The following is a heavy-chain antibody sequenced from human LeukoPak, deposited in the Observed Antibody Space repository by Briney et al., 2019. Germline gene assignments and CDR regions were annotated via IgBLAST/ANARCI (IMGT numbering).Heavy chain of an antibody. CDR1: GFTFSSYG. J-gene: IGHJ3*02. V-gene: IGHV3-30*18. CDR2: ISYDGSKK. D-gene: IGHD3-22*01. CDR3: AKGFSSGPWDACDI. Sequence: HPGRSLRLSCAASGFTFSSYGMHWVRQAPGKGLEWVAVISYDGSKKYYADSVKGRFTISRDSSKNMLYLQMNSLRVEDTAVYYCAKGFSSGPWDACDIWGQGKMVTVSS.